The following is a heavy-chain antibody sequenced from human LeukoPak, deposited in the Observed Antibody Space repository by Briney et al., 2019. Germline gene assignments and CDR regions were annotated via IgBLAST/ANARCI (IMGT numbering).Heavy chain of an antibody. CDR1: GGSFSGYY. V-gene: IGHV4-34*01. D-gene: IGHD3-10*01. CDR3: ARLDGIYYYGSGSYYQLDY. Sequence: SETLSLTCAVCGGSFSGYYWSWIRQPPGKGLEWIGEINHSGSTNYNPSLKSRVTISVDTSKNQFSLKLSSVTAADTAVYYCARLDGIYYYGSGSYYQLDYWGQGTLVTVSS. J-gene: IGHJ4*02. CDR2: INHSGST.